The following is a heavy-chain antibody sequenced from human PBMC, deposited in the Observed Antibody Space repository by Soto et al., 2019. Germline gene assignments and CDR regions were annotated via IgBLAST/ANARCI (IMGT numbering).Heavy chain of an antibody. CDR2: IIPIFGTA. CDR1: GGTFSSYA. D-gene: IGHD3-22*01. CDR3: ARDVLDGYYYDSSGYYRETKFDY. Sequence: QVQLVQSGAEVKKPGSSVKVSCKASGGTFSSYAISWVRQAPGQGLEWMGGIIPIFGTANYAQKFQGRVTITAEESTSTDYMELSSLRSEDTAVYYCARDVLDGYYYDSSGYYRETKFDYWGQGTLVTVSS. J-gene: IGHJ4*02. V-gene: IGHV1-69*01.